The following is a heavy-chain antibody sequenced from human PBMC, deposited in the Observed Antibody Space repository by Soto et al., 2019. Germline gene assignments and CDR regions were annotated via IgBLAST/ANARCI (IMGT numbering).Heavy chain of an antibody. CDR3: ARVGASTLC. Sequence: GGSLRLSCAASGFTFSSYAIHWVRQAPGKGLEWVAVISHDGINKYYADSVKGRFTISRDNSKNTLYLQMNSLRAEDTAVYYCARVGASTLCWGQGTLVAVCS. J-gene: IGHJ4*02. CDR1: GFTFSSYA. D-gene: IGHD1-26*01. V-gene: IGHV3-30-3*01. CDR2: ISHDGINK.